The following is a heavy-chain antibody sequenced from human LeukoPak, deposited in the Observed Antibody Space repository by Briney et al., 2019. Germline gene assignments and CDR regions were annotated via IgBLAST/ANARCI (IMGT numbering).Heavy chain of an antibody. V-gene: IGHV4-59*01. CDR3: ATLHDGCSYVGY. CDR1: GGSISSYY. Sequence: SETLSLTCTVSGGSISSYYWSWIRQPPGKGLEWIGYIYYSGSTNYNPSLKSRVTISVDTSKNQFSLKLSSVTAADTAVYYCATLHDGCSYVGYWGQGTLVTVSS. D-gene: IGHD5-18*01. CDR2: IYYSGST. J-gene: IGHJ4*02.